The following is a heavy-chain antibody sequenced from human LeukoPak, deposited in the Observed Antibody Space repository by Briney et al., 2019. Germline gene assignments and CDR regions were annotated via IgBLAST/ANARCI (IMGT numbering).Heavy chain of an antibody. CDR1: GYIFTSYG. Sequence: ASVKVSCKASGYIFTSYGISWVRQAPGQGLEWMGWISAYNGDTNYAQKLQGRVTMTTDTSTSTAYMELRSLRSDDTAVYYCARGSGRPNSYYYYMDVWGKGTTVTISS. CDR2: ISAYNGDT. D-gene: IGHD3-10*01. CDR3: ARGSGRPNSYYYYMDV. V-gene: IGHV1-18*01. J-gene: IGHJ6*03.